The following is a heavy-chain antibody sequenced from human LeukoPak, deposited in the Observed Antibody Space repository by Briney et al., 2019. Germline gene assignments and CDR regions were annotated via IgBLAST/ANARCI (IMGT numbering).Heavy chain of an antibody. CDR3: AREDGYCSGGNCYSYFDS. CDR2: IKKTGSET. D-gene: IGHD2-15*01. J-gene: IGHJ4*02. V-gene: IGHV3-7*01. CDR1: GFTFSHFW. Sequence: GGSLRLSCAASGFTFSHFWMSWVRQAPGKGLEWVTYIKKTGSETYYVDSVKGRSTITRDNTRSSLFLQMYSLRAEDTAVYFCAREDGYCSGGNCYSYFDSWGQGTLVTVSS.